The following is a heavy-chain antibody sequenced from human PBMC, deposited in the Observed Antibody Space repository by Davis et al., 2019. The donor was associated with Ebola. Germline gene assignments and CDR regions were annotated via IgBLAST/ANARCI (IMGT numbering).Heavy chain of an antibody. V-gene: IGHV4-59*01. Sequence: SETLSLTCTVSGGSISSYYWSWIRQPPGKGLEWIGYIYYSGSTNYNPSLKSRVTISVDTSKNQFSLKLSSVTAADTAVYYCARGSVAAAGLTNWFDPWGQGTLVTVS. CDR2: IYYSGST. J-gene: IGHJ5*02. CDR1: GGSISSYY. D-gene: IGHD6-13*01. CDR3: ARGSVAAAGLTNWFDP.